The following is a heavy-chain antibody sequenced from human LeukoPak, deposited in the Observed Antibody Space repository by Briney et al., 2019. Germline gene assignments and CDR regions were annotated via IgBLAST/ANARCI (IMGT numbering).Heavy chain of an antibody. CDR3: ARDHVYYYGSASSRDAFDI. D-gene: IGHD3-10*01. J-gene: IGHJ3*02. CDR2: IYNSGST. V-gene: IGHV4-59*01. CDR1: GSSISSDY. Sequence: SETLSLTCTVSGSSISSDYWSWVRQPPGKGLEWVGYIYNSGSTNYNPSLKSRVTISVETSKNQFSRKRSSVTAADTAVYYCARDHVYYYGSASSRDAFDIWGQGTMVTVSS.